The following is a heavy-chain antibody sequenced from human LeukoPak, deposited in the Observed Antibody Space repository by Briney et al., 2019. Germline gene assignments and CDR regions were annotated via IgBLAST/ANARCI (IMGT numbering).Heavy chain of an antibody. V-gene: IGHV4-39*07. J-gene: IGHJ4*02. D-gene: IGHD5-24*01. CDR1: GGSISSSFYH. CDR2: INHSGST. CDR3: ARVVRDGYNEIDY. Sequence: SETLSLTCTVSGGSISSSFYHWGWIRQPPGKGLEWIGEINHSGSTNYNPSLKSRVTISVDTSKNQFSLKLRSVTAADTSVYYCARVVRDGYNEIDYWGQGTLVTVSS.